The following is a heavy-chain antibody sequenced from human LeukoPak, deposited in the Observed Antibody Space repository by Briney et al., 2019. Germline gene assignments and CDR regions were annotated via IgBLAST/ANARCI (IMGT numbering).Heavy chain of an antibody. D-gene: IGHD2-2*01. CDR2: ISITSNTI. Sequence: GGSLTLSCAASGFVFSNYSMNWVRQAPGKGLELVSWISITSNTIYYADSVKGRFPISRDNAKNSLDLQMNNLRDEDTAVYYCARPSRSTGPAYWGQGTLVTVSS. CDR1: GFVFSNYS. J-gene: IGHJ4*02. V-gene: IGHV3-48*02. CDR3: ARPSRSTGPAY.